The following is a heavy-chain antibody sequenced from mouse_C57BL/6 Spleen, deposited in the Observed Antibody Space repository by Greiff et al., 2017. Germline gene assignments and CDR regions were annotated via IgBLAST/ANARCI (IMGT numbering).Heavy chain of an antibody. J-gene: IGHJ4*01. D-gene: IGHD1-1*01. CDR1: GYAFSSSW. V-gene: IGHV1-82*01. CDR3: AREATTGVAPRDY. Sequence: VQLQQSGPELVKPGASVKISCKASGYAFSSSWMNWVKQRPGKGLEWIGRIYPGDGDTNYNGKFKGKATLTADKSSSTAYMQLSSLTSEDSAVYFCAREATTGVAPRDYWGQGTSVTVSS. CDR2: IYPGDGDT.